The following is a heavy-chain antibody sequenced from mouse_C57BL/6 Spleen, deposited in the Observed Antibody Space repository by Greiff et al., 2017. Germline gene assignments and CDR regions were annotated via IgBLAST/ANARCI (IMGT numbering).Heavy chain of an antibody. D-gene: IGHD1-1*01. CDR3: ARKGVITTGYFDY. J-gene: IGHJ2*01. Sequence: QVQLQQPGAELVRPGTSVKLSCKASGYTFTSYWMHWVKQRPGQGLEWIGVIDPSDSYTNYNQKFKGKATLTVDTSSSTAYMQLSSLTSEDSAVYYCARKGVITTGYFDYWGQGTTLTVSS. CDR1: GYTFTSYW. CDR2: IDPSDSYT. V-gene: IGHV1-59*01.